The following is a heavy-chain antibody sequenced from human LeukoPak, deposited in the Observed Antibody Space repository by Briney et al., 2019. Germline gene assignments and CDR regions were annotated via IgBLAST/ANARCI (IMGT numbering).Heavy chain of an antibody. J-gene: IGHJ4*02. CDR2: IIPILGIA. D-gene: IGHD3-22*01. V-gene: IGHV1-69*04. CDR1: GGTFSSYA. Sequence: SVKVSCKASGGTFSSYAISWVRQAPGQGLEWMGRIIPILGIANYAQKFQGRVTITADKSTSTAYMELSSLRSEDTAVYYCAPYYYDSSGYQPLGYWGQGTLVTVSS. CDR3: APYYYDSSGYQPLGY.